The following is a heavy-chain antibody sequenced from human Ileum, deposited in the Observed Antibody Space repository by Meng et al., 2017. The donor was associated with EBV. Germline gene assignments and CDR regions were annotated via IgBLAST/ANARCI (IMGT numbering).Heavy chain of an antibody. Sequence: RVQESGPGLVKPSGTLSLTSAVSGGSISSSNWWSWVRQPPGKGLEWIGKIYHSGITIYNPSLKSRVTMSVDNSKNQFSLKLNSMTAADTAVYYCARDPTGGEDHQRVWGQGTLVTVSS. CDR2: IYHSGIT. CDR3: ARDPTGGEDHQRV. D-gene: IGHD1-14*01. J-gene: IGHJ1*01. V-gene: IGHV4-4*02. CDR1: GGSISSSNW.